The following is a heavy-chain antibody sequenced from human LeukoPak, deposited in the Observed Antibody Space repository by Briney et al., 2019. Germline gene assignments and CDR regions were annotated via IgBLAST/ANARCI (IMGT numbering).Heavy chain of an antibody. CDR1: GGSISSYY. CDR2: IYYSGST. Sequence: SSETLSLTCTVSGGSISSYYWSCIRQPPGKGLEWIGYIYYSGSTNYNPSLKSRVTISVDTSKNQFSLKLSSVTAADTAVYYCARGPDYYDSSGYYSTFDYWGQGTLVTVSS. CDR3: ARGPDYYDSSGYYSTFDY. D-gene: IGHD3-22*01. V-gene: IGHV4-59*01. J-gene: IGHJ4*02.